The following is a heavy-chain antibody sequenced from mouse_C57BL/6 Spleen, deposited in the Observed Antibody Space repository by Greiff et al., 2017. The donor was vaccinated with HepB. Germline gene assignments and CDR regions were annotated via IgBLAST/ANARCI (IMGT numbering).Heavy chain of an antibody. CDR2: IDPSDSYT. V-gene: IGHV1-59*01. CDR1: GYTFTSYW. D-gene: IGHD3-1*01. CDR3: ARREGLRGAMDY. J-gene: IGHJ4*01. Sequence: QVQLQQPGAELVRPGTSVKLSCKASGYTFTSYWVHWVKQRPGQGLEWIGVIDPSDSYTNYNQKFKGKATLTVDTSSSTAYMQLSSLTSEDSAVYYCARREGLRGAMDYWGQGTSVTVSA.